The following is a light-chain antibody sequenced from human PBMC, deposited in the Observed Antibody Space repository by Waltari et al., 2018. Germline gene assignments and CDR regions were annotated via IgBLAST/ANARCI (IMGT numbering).Light chain of an antibody. Sequence: AIRITQSPSSLTASPGDRVTITCRASPGFRLYLAWYQQKPGKAPKLLIYAESTLQSGVPSRFSGSGSGTDFTLTISCLQSEDFATYYCQQYYSYPPTFGQGTKVEIK. CDR1: PGFRLY. V-gene: IGKV1-8*01. J-gene: IGKJ1*01. CDR3: QQYYSYPPT. CDR2: AES.